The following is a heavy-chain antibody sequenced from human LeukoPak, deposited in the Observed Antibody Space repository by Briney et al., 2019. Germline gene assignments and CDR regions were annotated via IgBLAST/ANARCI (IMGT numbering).Heavy chain of an antibody. CDR3: ARHMVGTADYYYYGMDV. V-gene: IGHV4-30-4*01. J-gene: IGHJ6*02. D-gene: IGHD2-21*02. Sequence: SETLSLTCTVSGGSISSGDYYWSWIRQPPGKGLEWIGYIYYSGSTYYNPSLKSRVTISVDTSKNHFSLKLSSVTAADTAVYYCARHMVGTADYYYYGMDVWGQGTTVTVSS. CDR1: GGSISSGDYY. CDR2: IYYSGST.